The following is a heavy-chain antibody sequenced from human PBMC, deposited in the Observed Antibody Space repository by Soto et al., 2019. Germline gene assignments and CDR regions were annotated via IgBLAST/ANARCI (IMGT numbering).Heavy chain of an antibody. CDR2: IVGDSGAT. J-gene: IGHJ4*02. D-gene: IGHD3-10*01. CDR3: ARVAGDGSGSRRFDT. Sequence: QVQLMQSGTEVAKPGASVKVSCKTSGKTVGTYGLSWVRQAPGQGLEWMGWIVGDSGATIYAQKFQGRVTMYTDTSTNTAYMELRSLTSDDAALYYCARVAGDGSGSRRFDTWGQGTLVSVSS. CDR1: GKTVGTYG. V-gene: IGHV1-18*01.